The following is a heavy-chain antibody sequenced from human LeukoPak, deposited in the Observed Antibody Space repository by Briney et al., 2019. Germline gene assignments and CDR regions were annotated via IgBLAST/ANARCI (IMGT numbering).Heavy chain of an antibody. J-gene: IGHJ4*02. V-gene: IGHV4-39*01. CDR1: GGSISSNSHY. CDR3: ARHTRSYASGSYYNDFDY. CDR2: MYYSESP. D-gene: IGHD3-10*01. Sequence: SETLSLTCTVSGGSISSNSHYWGWIRQPPGKGLEWIGSMYYSESPYYNPSLRNRVTISVDTSKNQFSLKLSSVTAADTAVYYCARHTRSYASGSYYNDFDYWGQGTLVTVSS.